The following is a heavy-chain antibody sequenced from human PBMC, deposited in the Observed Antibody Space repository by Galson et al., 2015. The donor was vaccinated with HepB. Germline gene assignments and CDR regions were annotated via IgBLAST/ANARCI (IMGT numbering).Heavy chain of an antibody. CDR2: ISHDENYR. V-gene: IGHV3-30-3*01. CDR3: ARDGQNFWSDYRSSYSYMDV. CDR1: GFTFHFYA. J-gene: IGHJ6*03. D-gene: IGHD3-3*01. Sequence: SLRLSCAASGFTFHFYAMHWVRLAPGKGLEWVAGISHDENYRYYRDSVKDRFTISRDNSKNTLYLQMNSLRTEDTAVFYCARDGQNFWSDYRSSYSYMDVWGKGTTVTVSS.